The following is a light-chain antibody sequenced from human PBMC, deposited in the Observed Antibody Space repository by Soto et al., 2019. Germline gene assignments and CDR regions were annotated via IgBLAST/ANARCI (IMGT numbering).Light chain of an antibody. CDR1: SSDVGGYNY. J-gene: IGLJ1*01. CDR2: DVS. Sequence: QSALTQPASVSGSPGQSITISCTGTSSDVGGYNYVSWYQQYPGKAPKLMIYDVSNRPSGVSNRFSGSKSGNTASLTISGLQAEDEADYYCSSYTISNTLVFVSGTKVTDL. V-gene: IGLV2-14*01. CDR3: SSYTISNTLV.